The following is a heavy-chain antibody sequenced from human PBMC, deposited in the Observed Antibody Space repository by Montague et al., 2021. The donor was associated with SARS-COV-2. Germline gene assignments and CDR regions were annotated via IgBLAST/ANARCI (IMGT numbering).Heavy chain of an antibody. CDR1: GGSISSSSYY. D-gene: IGHD3-9*01. CDR2: IYYSRST. CDR3: ASQPVLRYFDWLPWFGGRDV. J-gene: IGHJ6*02. Sequence: SETLSLTCTVSGGSISSSSYYWGWIRQPPGKGLEWIGSIYYSRSTYYNPSLKSRVTISVDTSKNQFSLKLSSVTAADTAAYYCASQPVLRYFDWLPWFGGRDVWGQGTTVTVSS. V-gene: IGHV4-39*01.